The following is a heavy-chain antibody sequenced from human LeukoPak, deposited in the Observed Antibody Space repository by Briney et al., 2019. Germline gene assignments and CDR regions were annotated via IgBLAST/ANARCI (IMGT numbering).Heavy chain of an antibody. CDR2: INHSGST. V-gene: IGHV4-34*01. Sequence: SETLSLTCTVSGGSISSYYWSWIRQPPGKGLEWIGEINHSGSTNYNPSLKSRVTISVDTSKNRFSLKLSSVTAADTAVYYCARGPLGAAGAIDYWGQGTLVTVSS. CDR3: ARGPLGAAGAIDY. J-gene: IGHJ4*02. CDR1: GGSISSYY. D-gene: IGHD6-13*01.